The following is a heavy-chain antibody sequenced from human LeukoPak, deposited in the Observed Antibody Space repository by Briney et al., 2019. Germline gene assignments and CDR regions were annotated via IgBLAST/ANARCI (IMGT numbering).Heavy chain of an antibody. V-gene: IGHV4-61*02. D-gene: IGHD4-17*01. J-gene: IGHJ4*02. CDR1: GGSISSATYY. Sequence: SQTLSLTCTVSGGSISSATYYWNWIRQPAGKGLEWIGRIYTSGSTNYNPSLKSRVTMSVDTSKNQFSLKLSSVTAADTAVYYCAREGPDYGDGRIDYWGQGTLVTVSS. CDR3: AREGPDYGDGRIDY. CDR2: IYTSGST.